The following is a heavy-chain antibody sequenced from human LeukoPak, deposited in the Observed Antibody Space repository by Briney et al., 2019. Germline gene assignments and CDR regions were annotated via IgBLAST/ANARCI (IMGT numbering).Heavy chain of an antibody. D-gene: IGHD4-17*01. CDR2: IIPIFGTA. CDR1: GGTFSSYA. CDR3: ARDGDYDAFDI. J-gene: IGHJ3*02. V-gene: IGHV1-69*13. Sequence: ASVKVSCKASGGTFSSYAISWVRQAPGQGLEWMGGIIPIFGTANYAQKFQGRVTITADESTSTVYMELSSLRSEGTAVYYCARDGDYDAFDIWGQGTMVTVSS.